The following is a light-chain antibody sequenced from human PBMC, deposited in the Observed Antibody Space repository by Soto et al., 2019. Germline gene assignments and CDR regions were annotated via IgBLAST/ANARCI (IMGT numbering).Light chain of an antibody. J-gene: IGLJ3*02. V-gene: IGLV3-21*04. CDR2: YDH. CDR3: QVWDSSSDHWV. CDR1: SIGTKG. Sequence: SYELTQPPSVSAAPGKTATITCGGNSIGTKGVHWYLQKAGQAPVLLMYYDHDRPSGIPERFSGFNSGNTATLTISRVEAGDEADYYCQVWDSSSDHWVFGGGTKLTVL.